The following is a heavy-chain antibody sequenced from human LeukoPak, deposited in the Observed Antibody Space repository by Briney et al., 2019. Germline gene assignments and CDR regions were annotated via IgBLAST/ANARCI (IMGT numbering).Heavy chain of an antibody. Sequence: GASVKVSCKASGYTFTDYHIHWVRQAPGQGLEWLGWINPNGGCTSDARKFPGKVTMTRDTSISTAYIELSRLTSDDTAVYYCAAGLRDVWGEGTTVTVSS. CDR3: AAGLRDV. CDR1: GYTFTDYH. J-gene: IGHJ6*04. CDR2: INPNGGCT. V-gene: IGHV1-2*02.